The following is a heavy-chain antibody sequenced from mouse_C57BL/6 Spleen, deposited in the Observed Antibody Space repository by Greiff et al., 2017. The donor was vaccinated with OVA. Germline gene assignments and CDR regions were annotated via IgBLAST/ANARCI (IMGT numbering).Heavy chain of an antibody. V-gene: IGHV1-18*01. CDR1: GYTFTDYN. CDR2: INPNNGGT. Sequence: VQLQQSGPELVKPGASVKIPCKASGYTFTDYNMDWVKQSHGKSLEWIGDINPNNGGTIYNQKFKSKATLTVDKSSSTAYMELRSLTSEDTAVYYCARRAAQEYYFDYWGQGTTLTVSS. CDR3: ARRAAQEYYFDY. J-gene: IGHJ2*01. D-gene: IGHD3-2*02.